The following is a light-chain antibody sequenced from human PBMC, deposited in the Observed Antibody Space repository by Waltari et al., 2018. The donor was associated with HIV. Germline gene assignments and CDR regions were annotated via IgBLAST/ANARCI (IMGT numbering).Light chain of an antibody. Sequence: QTVVTQEPSFSVSPGGTVTLTCGLSSGPVSTNYYPSWYQQTPGQAPRTLIYDTNTRSSGVPDRLSCSILRNKAALTITGAQAYDESDYYCVLYMGSGIWVFGGGTKLTVL. V-gene: IGLV8-61*01. CDR1: SGPVSTNYY. J-gene: IGLJ3*02. CDR2: DTN. CDR3: VLYMGSGIWV.